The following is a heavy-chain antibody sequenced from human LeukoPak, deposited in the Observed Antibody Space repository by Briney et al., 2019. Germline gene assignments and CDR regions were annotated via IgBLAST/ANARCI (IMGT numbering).Heavy chain of an antibody. CDR1: GYTFTGYY. D-gene: IGHD6-13*01. CDR2: INPNSGGT. J-gene: IGHJ4*02. V-gene: IGHV1-2*04. Sequence: EASVKVSCKASGYTFTGYYMHWVRQAPGQGLEWMGWINPNSGGTNYAQKFQGWVTMTRDKSISTAYMELSRLRSDDTAVYYCARGTRYSSSLDFDYWGQGTLVTVSS. CDR3: ARGTRYSSSLDFDY.